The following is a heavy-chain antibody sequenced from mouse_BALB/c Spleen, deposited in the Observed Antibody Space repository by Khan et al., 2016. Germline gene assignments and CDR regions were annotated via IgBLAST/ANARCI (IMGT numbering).Heavy chain of an antibody. Sequence: EVQLEESGGGLVQPGGSMKLYCVASGFTFSNYWMHWVRQSPEKGLEWVAEIRLNSHNYATYYAESVKGRFIISRDDSKRSVYLQMNNLRAEDTGIDYCSRILLLVDYLVQGISVTVS. CDR2: IRLNSHNYAT. J-gene: IGHJ4*01. D-gene: IGHD1-2*01. CDR1: GFTFSNYW. V-gene: IGHV6-6*02. CDR3: SRILLLVDY.